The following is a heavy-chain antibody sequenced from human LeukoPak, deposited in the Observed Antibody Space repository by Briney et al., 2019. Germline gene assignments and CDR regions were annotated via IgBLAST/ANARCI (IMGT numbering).Heavy chain of an antibody. V-gene: IGHV3-53*01. CDR2: IYSDNT. D-gene: IGHD4/OR15-4a*01. Sequence: PGGSLRLSCTVSGFTVSSNAMSWVRQAPGKGLEWVSFIYSDNTHYSDSVKGRFTISRDNSKNTLYLQMNSLSAEATAVYYCARRAGAYSHPYDYWGQGTLVTVSS. CDR3: ARRAGAYSHPYDY. CDR1: GFTVSSNA. J-gene: IGHJ4*02.